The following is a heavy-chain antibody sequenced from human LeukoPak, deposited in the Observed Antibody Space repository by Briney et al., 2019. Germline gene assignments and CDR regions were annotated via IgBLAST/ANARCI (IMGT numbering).Heavy chain of an antibody. CDR2: FDPEDGET. J-gene: IGHJ3*02. V-gene: IGHV1-24*01. D-gene: IGHD6-19*01. Sequence: ASVKVSCKVSGYTLTELSMHWVRQAPGKGLEWMGGFDPEDGETIYAQKFQGRVTMTEDTSTDTAYMELSSLRSEDTAVYYCATFSGPRDAFDIWGQGTVVTVSS. CDR1: GYTLTELS. CDR3: ATFSGPRDAFDI.